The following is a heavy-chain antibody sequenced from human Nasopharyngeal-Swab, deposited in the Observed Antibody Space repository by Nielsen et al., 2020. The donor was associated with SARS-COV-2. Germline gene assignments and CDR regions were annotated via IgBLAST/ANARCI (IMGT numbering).Heavy chain of an antibody. V-gene: IGHV2-26*01. J-gene: IGHJ4*02. CDR3: ARIPGVGATRGGFDY. CDR2: IFSNDEK. D-gene: IGHD1-26*01. Sequence: WIRQPPGKALEWLAHIFSNDEKSYSTSLKSRLTISKDTSKSQVVLTMTNMDPVDTATYYCARIPGVGATRGGFDYWGQGTLVTVSS.